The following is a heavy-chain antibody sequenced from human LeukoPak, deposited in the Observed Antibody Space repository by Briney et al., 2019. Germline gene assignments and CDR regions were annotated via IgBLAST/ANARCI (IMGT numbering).Heavy chain of an antibody. V-gene: IGHV4-39*07. CDR1: GGSISSSSYY. CDR2: IYYSGST. Sequence: SETLSLTCTVSGGSISSSSYYWGWIRQPPGKGLEWIWSIYYSGSTNYNSSLKSRVTISVDTSKNQFSLKLSSVTAADTAVYYCARVTRAIFGKDYFDYWGQGTLVTVSS. D-gene: IGHD3-3*01. CDR3: ARVTRAIFGKDYFDY. J-gene: IGHJ4*02.